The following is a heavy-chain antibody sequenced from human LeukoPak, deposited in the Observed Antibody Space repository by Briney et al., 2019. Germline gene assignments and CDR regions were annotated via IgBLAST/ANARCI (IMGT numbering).Heavy chain of an antibody. D-gene: IGHD3-16*02. Sequence: PSETLSLTCAVYGGSFSGYYWSWIRQPPGKGLEWIGEINHSGSTNYNPSLKSRVTISVDTSKNQFSLKLSSVTAADTAVYYCARRGGYPTFGGLRWFDPWGQGTLVTVSS. CDR1: GGSFSGYY. CDR3: ARRGGYPTFGGLRWFDP. V-gene: IGHV4-34*01. J-gene: IGHJ5*02. CDR2: INHSGST.